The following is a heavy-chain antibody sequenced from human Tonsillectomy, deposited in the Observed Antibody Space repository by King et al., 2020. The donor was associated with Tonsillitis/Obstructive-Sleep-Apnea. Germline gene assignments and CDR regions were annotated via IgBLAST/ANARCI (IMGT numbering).Heavy chain of an antibody. CDR2: IYYSGNT. CDR1: GGSISSSSHY. V-gene: IGHV4-39*01. J-gene: IGHJ4*02. Sequence: QLQESGPGLVKPSETLSLTCTVSGGSISSSSHYWGWIRQPPGKGLEWIGSIYYSGNTDYNPSLKSRVTISVDTSKNQFSLKLSSVTAADAAVYYCARSLSGSYHTPVSYWGQGTLLTVSS. D-gene: IGHD1-26*01. CDR3: ARSLSGSYHTPVSY.